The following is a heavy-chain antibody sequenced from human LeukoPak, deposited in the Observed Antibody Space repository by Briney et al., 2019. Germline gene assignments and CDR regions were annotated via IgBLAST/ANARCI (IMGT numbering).Heavy chain of an antibody. J-gene: IGHJ6*04. CDR1: GFTFSSYG. D-gene: IGHD5-18*01. CDR2: IWYDGSNK. V-gene: IGHV3-33*01. Sequence: PGRSLRLSCAASGFTFSSYGMHWVRQAPGKGLEWVAVIWYDGSNKYYADSVKGRFTISRDNSKNTLYLQMNSLRAEDTAVYYCARGEDTAMVLFNYYYGMDVWGKGTTVTVSS. CDR3: ARGEDTAMVLFNYYYGMDV.